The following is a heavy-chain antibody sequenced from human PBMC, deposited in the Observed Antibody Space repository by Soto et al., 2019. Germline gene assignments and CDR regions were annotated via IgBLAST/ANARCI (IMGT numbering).Heavy chain of an antibody. CDR1: GGSISSGDYY. D-gene: IGHD3-16*01. V-gene: IGHV4-30-4*01. CDR2: IYYSGST. Sequence: QVQLQESGPGLVKPSQTLSLTCTVSGGSISSGDYYWSWIRQPPGKGLEWIGYIYYSGSTYYNPPLKSRVTISVDTSKNQFSLKLSSVTAADTAVYYCARDTFGTPRQGYWYFALWGSGTLVTVSS. CDR3: ARDTFGTPRQGYWYFAL. J-gene: IGHJ2*01.